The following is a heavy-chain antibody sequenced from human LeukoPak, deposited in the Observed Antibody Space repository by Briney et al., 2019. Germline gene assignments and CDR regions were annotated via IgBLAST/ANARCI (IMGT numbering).Heavy chain of an antibody. CDR2: IGVTGRT. D-gene: IGHD2-15*01. CDR3: AKVLTCSGGTCYYFDY. V-gene: IGHV3-23*01. Sequence: GGSLRLSCAASGFTFSSYAMNWVRQAPGKGLQWVSAIGVTGRTYYADSVKGRFTIPRDNSKNTLYLQMNSLRAEDTAVYYCAKVLTCSGGTCYYFDYWGQGTLVTVSS. CDR1: GFTFSSYA. J-gene: IGHJ4*02.